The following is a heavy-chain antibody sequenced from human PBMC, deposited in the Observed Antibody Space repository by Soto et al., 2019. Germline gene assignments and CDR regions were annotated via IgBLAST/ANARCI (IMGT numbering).Heavy chain of an antibody. Sequence: GGFLRLSCAASGFTFTRYSMNWVRQAPGKGLEWVSSISSTTNYIYYGDSMKGRFTISRDNAKNSLYLEMNSLRAEDTAVYYCARGSEDRTSNFDYWGQGTLVTVSS. CDR3: ARGSEDRTSNFDY. J-gene: IGHJ4*02. CDR2: ISSTTNYI. V-gene: IGHV3-21*06. CDR1: GFTFTRYS.